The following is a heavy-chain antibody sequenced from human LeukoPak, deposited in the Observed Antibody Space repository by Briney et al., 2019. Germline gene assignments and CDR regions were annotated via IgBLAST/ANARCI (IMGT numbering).Heavy chain of an antibody. J-gene: IGHJ4*02. V-gene: IGHV1-2*02. D-gene: IGHD1-14*01. CDR1: GYTFTGYY. Sequence: ASVKVSCKASGYTFTGYYMHWVRQAPGQGLEWMGGIIPNSGGTNYAQKFQGRVTMTRDTSISTAYMELSRLRSDDTAVYYCARDEPPGTYDYWGQGTLVTVSS. CDR3: ARDEPPGTYDY. CDR2: IIPNSGGT.